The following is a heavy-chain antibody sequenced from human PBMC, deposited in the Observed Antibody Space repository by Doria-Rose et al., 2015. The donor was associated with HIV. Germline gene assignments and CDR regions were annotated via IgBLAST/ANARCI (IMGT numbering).Heavy chain of an antibody. D-gene: IGHD3-10*01. J-gene: IGHJ5*02. CDR2: IYYSGST. CDR3: AREGWASDKGVWFDP. CDR1: GGSISSGGYY. V-gene: IGHV4-31*03. Sequence: SQTLSLTCTVSGGSISSGGYYWSWIRQHPGKGLEWIGYIYYSGSTYYDPSLKSRVTISVDTSKNQFSLKLSSVTVADTAVYYCAREGWASDKGVWFDPWGQGTLVTVSS.